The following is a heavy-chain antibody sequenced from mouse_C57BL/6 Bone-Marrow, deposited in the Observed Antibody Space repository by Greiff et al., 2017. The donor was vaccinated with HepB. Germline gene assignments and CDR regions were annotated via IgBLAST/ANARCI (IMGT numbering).Heavy chain of an antibody. CDR2: ISDGGSYT. Sequence: EVKVVESGGGLVKPGGSLKLSCAASGFTFSSYAMSWVRQTPEKRLEWVATISDGGSYTYYPDNVKGRFTISRDNAKNNLYLQMSHLKSEDTAMYYCARYYGNPAWFAYWGQGTLVTVSA. CDR1: GFTFSSYA. D-gene: IGHD2-1*01. CDR3: ARYYGNPAWFAY. V-gene: IGHV5-4*03. J-gene: IGHJ3*01.